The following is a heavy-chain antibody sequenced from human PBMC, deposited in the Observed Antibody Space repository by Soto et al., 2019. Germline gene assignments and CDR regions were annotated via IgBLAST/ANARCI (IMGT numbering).Heavy chain of an antibody. CDR1: GGSISGYY. J-gene: IGHJ3*02. Sequence: QVQLQESGPGLVKPSETLSLTCTVSGGSISGYYWYWIRQPPGKRMESIGYSYYTGNTNYNPSLKSRVTISVDTSKNQFSLKLSSVTAADTAVYYCARHGPGLGTFDIWGQGTMVTVSS. CDR2: SYYTGNT. V-gene: IGHV4-59*08. CDR3: ARHGPGLGTFDI. D-gene: IGHD6-19*01.